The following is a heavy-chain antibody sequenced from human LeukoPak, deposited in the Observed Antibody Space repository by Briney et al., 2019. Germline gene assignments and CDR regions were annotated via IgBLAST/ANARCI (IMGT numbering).Heavy chain of an antibody. J-gene: IGHJ4*02. D-gene: IGHD2-8*02. Sequence: KPGGSLRLSCAASGFTFSSYSMNWVRQPPGKGLDWIGEISHAGSTKYNPSLKNRVTISKDNSKNQFSLKLNSVTAADTAVYYCTRSGGWWSLDYWGQGALVTVSS. CDR2: ISHAGST. CDR3: TRSGGWWSLDY. CDR1: GFTFSSYSM. V-gene: IGHV4-4*02.